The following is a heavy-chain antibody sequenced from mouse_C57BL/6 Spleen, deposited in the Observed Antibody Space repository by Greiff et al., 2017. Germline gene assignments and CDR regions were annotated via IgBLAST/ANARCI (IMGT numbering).Heavy chain of an antibody. CDR2: ISYDGSN. D-gene: IGHD1-1*02. Sequence: EVQLVESGPGLVKPSQSLSLTCSVTGYSITSGYYWNWIRQFPGNKLEWMGYISYDGSNNYNPSLKNRIAITRDTSKNQFFLKLNSVTTEDTATYYCASVYGYYAMDYWGQGTSVTVSS. V-gene: IGHV3-6*01. J-gene: IGHJ4*01. CDR1: GYSITSGYY. CDR3: ASVYGYYAMDY.